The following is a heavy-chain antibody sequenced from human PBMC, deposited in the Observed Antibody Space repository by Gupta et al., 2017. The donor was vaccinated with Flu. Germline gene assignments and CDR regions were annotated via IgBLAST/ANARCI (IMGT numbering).Heavy chain of an antibody. V-gene: IGHV1-46*01. CDR3: ARLESTGVYYFDY. J-gene: IGHJ4*02. D-gene: IGHD2-8*01. Sequence: MTRDTSTSTVYMELSSLRSEDTAVYYCARLESTGVYYFDYWGQGTLVTVSS.